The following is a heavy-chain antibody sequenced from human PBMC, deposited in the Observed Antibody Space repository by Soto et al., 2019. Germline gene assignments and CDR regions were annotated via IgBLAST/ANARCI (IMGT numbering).Heavy chain of an antibody. Sequence: GGSLRLSCAASGFTFSSYAMSWVRQAPGKGLEWVSAISGSGGSTYYADSVKGRFTISRDNSKNTLYLQMNSLRAEDTAVYYCAKGRLKTYYYDSSGYFDPWGQGTLVTVSS. V-gene: IGHV3-23*01. J-gene: IGHJ5*02. D-gene: IGHD3-22*01. CDR1: GFTFSSYA. CDR3: AKGRLKTYYYDSSGYFDP. CDR2: ISGSGGST.